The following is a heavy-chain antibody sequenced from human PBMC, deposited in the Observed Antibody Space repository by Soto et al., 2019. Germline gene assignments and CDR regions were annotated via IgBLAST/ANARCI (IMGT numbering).Heavy chain of an antibody. CDR2: SYSGGSA. J-gene: IGHJ2*01. V-gene: IGHV3-66*01. CDR1: GFTVSGNY. Sequence: EVQLVESGGDLVQPGGSLRLSCVASGFTVSGNYMIWVRQAPGKGLEWVSLSYSGGSAYYADSVKGGFTVSRDNSKNTLYLQINSLRAEDTAVYYCASRSVPTMSWFFDLWGRGSLVTVSS. CDR3: ASRSVPTMSWFFDL. D-gene: IGHD5-12*01.